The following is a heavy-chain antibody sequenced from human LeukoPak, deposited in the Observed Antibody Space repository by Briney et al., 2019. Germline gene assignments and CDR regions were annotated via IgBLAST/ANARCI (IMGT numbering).Heavy chain of an antibody. J-gene: IGHJ4*02. V-gene: IGHV3-48*01. Sequence: GGSLRLSCAASGFTFSSYSMNWVRQAPGKGLEWVSYISSSSSTIYYADSVKGRFTISRDNAKNSLYLQMNSLRAEDTAVYYCARDGRAAAGRRWLDYWGQGTLVTVSS. CDR1: GFTFSSYS. CDR3: ARDGRAAAGRRWLDY. D-gene: IGHD6-13*01. CDR2: ISSSSSTI.